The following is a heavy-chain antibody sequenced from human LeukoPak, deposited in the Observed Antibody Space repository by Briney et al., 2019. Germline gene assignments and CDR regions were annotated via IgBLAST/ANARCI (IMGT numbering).Heavy chain of an antibody. CDR3: AREVWVQAAGTGNWFDP. J-gene: IGHJ5*02. V-gene: IGHV1-18*01. CDR1: GYTFTDFG. CDR2: ISAYNGNT. D-gene: IGHD6-13*01. Sequence: ASVKVSCKASGYTFTDFGISWVRQAPGQGLEWMGWISAYNGNTNYVQRFQGRVTMTTDISTSTAYMELRSLRSDDTAVYYCAREVWVQAAGTGNWFDPWGQGTLVTVSS.